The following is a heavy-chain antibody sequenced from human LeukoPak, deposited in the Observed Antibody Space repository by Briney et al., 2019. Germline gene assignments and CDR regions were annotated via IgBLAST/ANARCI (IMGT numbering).Heavy chain of an antibody. Sequence: RASVKVSCKASGYTFTAYYIHWVRQAPGPGLEWMGWISAYNGNTNYAQKLQGRVTMTTDTSTSTAYMELRSLRSDDTAVYYCARDYYYDSSGYPSASLDYWGQGTLVTVSS. J-gene: IGHJ4*02. V-gene: IGHV1-18*04. CDR3: ARDYYYDSSGYPSASLDY. CDR1: GYTFTAYY. D-gene: IGHD3-22*01. CDR2: ISAYNGNT.